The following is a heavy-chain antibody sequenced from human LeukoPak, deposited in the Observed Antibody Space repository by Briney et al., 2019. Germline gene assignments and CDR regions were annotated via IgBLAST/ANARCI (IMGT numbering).Heavy chain of an antibody. J-gene: IGHJ3*01. CDR3: ARIRAAMSTGDAFDF. CDR1: GITVSKYW. D-gene: IGHD5-18*01. V-gene: IGHV3-30-3*01. CDR2: TSYDGSNR. Sequence: PGGSLRLSCAVSGITVSKYWMHWVRQAPGKGPEWVAVTSYDGSNRYYADSVRGRFTISRDNSENSLYLQMDSLRFEDTAVYYCARIRAAMSTGDAFDFWGQGTMVIVSS.